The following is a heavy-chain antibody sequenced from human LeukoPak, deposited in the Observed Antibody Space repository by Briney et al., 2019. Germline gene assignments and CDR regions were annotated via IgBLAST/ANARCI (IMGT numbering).Heavy chain of an antibody. D-gene: IGHD3-22*01. CDR2: IKQDGSEK. Sequence: GGSLRLSCAASGFTLSSYWMSWVRQAPGKGLEWVANIKQDGSEKYYVDSVKGRFTISRDNAKNSLYLQMNSLRAEDTAVYYCTKMGLSGYGSVDAFDIWGRGTMVSVSS. V-gene: IGHV3-7*05. CDR3: TKMGLSGYGSVDAFDI. CDR1: GFTLSSYW. J-gene: IGHJ3*02.